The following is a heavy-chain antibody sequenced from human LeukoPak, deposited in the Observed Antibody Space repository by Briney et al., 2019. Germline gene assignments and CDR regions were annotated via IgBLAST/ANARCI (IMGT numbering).Heavy chain of an antibody. Sequence: ASVKASCKVSGYTLTELSMHWVRQAPGQGLEWMGWINPNSGGTNYAQKFQGRVTMTRDTSISTAYMELSRLRSDDTAVYYCARVGSGDSDYWGQGTLVTVSS. CDR2: INPNSGGT. CDR3: ARVGSGDSDY. D-gene: IGHD2-15*01. CDR1: GYTLTELS. V-gene: IGHV1-2*02. J-gene: IGHJ4*02.